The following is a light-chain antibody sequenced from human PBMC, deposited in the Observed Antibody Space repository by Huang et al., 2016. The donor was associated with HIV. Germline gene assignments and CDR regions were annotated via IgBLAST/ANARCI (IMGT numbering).Light chain of an antibody. CDR1: QSISIW. Sequence: DIQMTQSPSTLSASVGDRVTITCRASQSISIWLAWYQQKPGKAPKLLIYKASTLETGVPSRFSGSGSGTEFTLTISSLQPDDFATYFCQQYNPSDPWTFGQGTKVEVK. J-gene: IGKJ1*01. V-gene: IGKV1-5*03. CDR3: QQYNPSDPWT. CDR2: KAS.